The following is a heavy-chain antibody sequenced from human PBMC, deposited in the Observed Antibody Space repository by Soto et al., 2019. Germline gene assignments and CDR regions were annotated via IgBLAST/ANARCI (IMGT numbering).Heavy chain of an antibody. D-gene: IGHD5-12*01. J-gene: IGHJ6*02. Sequence: SQTLSLTCTVSGDSISSYYRSWILQPPGKGLEWIGYIYYSGSTNYNPSLKSRVTISVDTSKNKFSLKLSSGTAADTAVYYCARGRWLRYYYYYGMDVWGQGTTVTAS. CDR1: GDSISSYY. V-gene: IGHV4-59*01. CDR3: ARGRWLRYYYYYGMDV. CDR2: IYYSGST.